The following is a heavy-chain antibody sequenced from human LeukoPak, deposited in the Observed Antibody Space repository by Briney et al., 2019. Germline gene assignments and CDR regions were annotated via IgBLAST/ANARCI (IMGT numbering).Heavy chain of an antibody. CDR2: FYTSGNT. D-gene: IGHD6-13*01. V-gene: IGHV4-4*07. Sequence: SETLSLTCTVSGGSISNYYWSWVRQPAGKGLEWIGRFYTSGNTNYNPSLKSRVAMSVDTSKNQFSLKLSSVTAADTAVYYCARDGVAAAGTNDAFDIWGQGTMVTVSS. J-gene: IGHJ3*02. CDR1: GGSISNYY. CDR3: ARDGVAAAGTNDAFDI.